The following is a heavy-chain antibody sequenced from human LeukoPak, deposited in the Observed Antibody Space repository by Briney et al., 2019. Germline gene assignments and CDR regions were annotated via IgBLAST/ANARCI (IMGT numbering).Heavy chain of an antibody. CDR2: IYYSGST. V-gene: IGHV4-59*12. J-gene: IGHJ4*02. D-gene: IGHD5-18*01. CDR1: GGPISSYY. Sequence: PSETLSLTCTVSGGPISSYYWSWIRQPPGKGLEWIGYIYYSGSTNYSPSLKSRVTISVDTSKNQFSLKLSSVTAADTAVYYCASKDTAMVTGDYWGREPWSPSPQ. CDR3: ASKDTAMVTGDY.